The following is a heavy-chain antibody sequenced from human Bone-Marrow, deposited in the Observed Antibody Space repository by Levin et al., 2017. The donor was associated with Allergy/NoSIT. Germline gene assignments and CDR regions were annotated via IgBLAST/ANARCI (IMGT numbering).Heavy chain of an antibody. CDR2: IKSKTDGGTT. J-gene: IGHJ4*02. V-gene: IGHV3-15*01. Sequence: GGSLRLSCAASGFTFSNAWMSWVRQAPGKGLEWVGRIKSKTDGGTTDYAAPVKCRFTISRDESENTLYLQMSSLKTGEAAVYYCTPDDGYGGEYWGQGTLVTVSS. CDR3: TPDDGYGGEY. D-gene: IGHD4-23*01. CDR1: GFTFSNAW.